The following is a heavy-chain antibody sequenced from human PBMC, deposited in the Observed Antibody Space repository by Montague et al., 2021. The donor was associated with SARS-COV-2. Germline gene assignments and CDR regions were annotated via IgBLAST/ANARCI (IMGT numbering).Heavy chain of an antibody. D-gene: IGHD3-16*02. Sequence: SETLSLTCTVTGGSISSSSYYWGWIRQSPGKGLEWIASIYYSGNTYYNPSLKSRLTISVDTSKNQFSLKLKSVTAADTALYYCARRECSYGCCDWGQGTLVTVSS. CDR2: IYYSGNT. CDR3: ARRECSYGCCD. J-gene: IGHJ4*02. CDR1: GGSISSSSYY. V-gene: IGHV4-39*01.